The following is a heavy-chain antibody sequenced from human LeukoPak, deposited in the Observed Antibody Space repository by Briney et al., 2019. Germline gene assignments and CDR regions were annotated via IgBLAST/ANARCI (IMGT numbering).Heavy chain of an antibody. D-gene: IGHD2-2*01. J-gene: IGHJ6*03. CDR3: ARAPEDIVVVPAAIRYYYYMDV. V-gene: IGHV6-1*01. Sequence: SQTLSLTCAISGDSVSSNSAAWNWIRQSPSRGLEWLGRTYCRSKWYNDYAVSVKSRITIHPDTSKNQFSLQLNSVTPEDTAVYYCARAPEDIVVVPAAIRYYYYMDVWGKGTTVTVSS. CDR1: GDSVSSNSAA. CDR2: TYCRSKWYN.